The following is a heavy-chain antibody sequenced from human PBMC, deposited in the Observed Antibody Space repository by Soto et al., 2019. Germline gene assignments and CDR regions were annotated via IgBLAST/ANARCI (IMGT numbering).Heavy chain of an antibody. D-gene: IGHD6-13*01. CDR3: ARAYILSSIAAAGTDPYYYYGMDV. Sequence: ASVKVSCKASGYTFTSYAMHWVRQAPGQRLEWMGWINAGNGNTKYSQKFQGRVTITRDTSASTAYMELSSLRSEDTAVYYCARAYILSSIAAAGTDPYYYYGMDVWGQGTTVTVSS. CDR2: INAGNGNT. CDR1: GYTFTSYA. V-gene: IGHV1-3*01. J-gene: IGHJ6*02.